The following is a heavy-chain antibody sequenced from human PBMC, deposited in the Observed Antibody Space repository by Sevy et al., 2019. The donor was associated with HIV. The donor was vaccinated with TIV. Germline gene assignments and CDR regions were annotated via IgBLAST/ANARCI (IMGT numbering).Heavy chain of an antibody. D-gene: IGHD2-15*01. CDR3: TRDGGGDYFDY. J-gene: IGHJ4*02. CDR1: GFTFRRYA. V-gene: IGHV3-30*04. Sequence: GGSLRLSCAASGFTFRRYAMHWVRQAPGQGLESVAVISYDGGKTYHAYSVKGRFTISRDNSENTLYLQMNSLRAEDTAVYYCTRDGGGDYFDYWGLGTLVTVSS. CDR2: ISYDGGKT.